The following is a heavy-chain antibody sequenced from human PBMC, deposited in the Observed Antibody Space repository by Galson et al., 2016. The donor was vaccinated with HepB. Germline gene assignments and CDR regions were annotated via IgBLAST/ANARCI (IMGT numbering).Heavy chain of an antibody. J-gene: IGHJ3*01. Sequence: SLRLSCAASGFTFSSYDIHWVRQAPGKGLEWVAVISYDGTKKNYADCVKGRFTISRDNSKNTVHLQMSSLSSEDTAFYYCARDAGRLLVHAFDLWGQGTMVTVSS. V-gene: IGHV3-30*14. D-gene: IGHD6-25*01. CDR1: GFTFSSYD. CDR2: ISYDGTKK. CDR3: ARDAGRLLVHAFDL.